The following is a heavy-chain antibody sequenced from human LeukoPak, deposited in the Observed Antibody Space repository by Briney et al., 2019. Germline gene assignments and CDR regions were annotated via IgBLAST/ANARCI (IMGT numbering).Heavy chain of an antibody. D-gene: IGHD3-10*01. V-gene: IGHV4-59*01. Sequence: SETLSLTCTVSGGSIRRFYWSWIRQPPGKGLEWIGYIYYSGSTNYNPSLKSRVTISVDTSKNQFSLKLSSVTAADTAIYYCARYYGSGSYDYWGQGTLVTVSS. CDR2: IYYSGST. CDR1: GGSIRRFY. CDR3: ARYYGSGSYDY. J-gene: IGHJ4*02.